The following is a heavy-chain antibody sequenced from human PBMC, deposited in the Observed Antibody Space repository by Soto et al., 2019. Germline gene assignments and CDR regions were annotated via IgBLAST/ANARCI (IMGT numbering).Heavy chain of an antibody. V-gene: IGHV1-69*13. Sequence: SVKVSFKASGCIFSDYGINWVRQAPGQGLEWMGGIIPIFGTANYAQKFQGRVTITADESTTTAYMELSSLRSEDTAVYYCARGWDHYDSSGIVTWFDALGQGTPVTVSS. CDR3: ARGWDHYDSSGIVTWFDA. D-gene: IGHD3-22*01. CDR1: GCIFSDYG. CDR2: IIPIFGTA. J-gene: IGHJ5*02.